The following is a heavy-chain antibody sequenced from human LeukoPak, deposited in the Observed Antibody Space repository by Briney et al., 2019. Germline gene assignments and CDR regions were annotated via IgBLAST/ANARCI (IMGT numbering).Heavy chain of an antibody. D-gene: IGHD3-22*01. CDR1: GGSVSSATNY. CDR2: IYYSGST. Sequence: SETLSLTCSVSGGSVSSATNYWSWIRQPPGKGLEWIGYIYYSGSTNYNPSLKSRVTISVDTSKNQFSLQLSSVTAADTAVYYCARDFYYDSSGYYDALDIWGQGTMVTVSS. CDR3: ARDFYYDSSGYYDALDI. V-gene: IGHV4-61*01. J-gene: IGHJ3*02.